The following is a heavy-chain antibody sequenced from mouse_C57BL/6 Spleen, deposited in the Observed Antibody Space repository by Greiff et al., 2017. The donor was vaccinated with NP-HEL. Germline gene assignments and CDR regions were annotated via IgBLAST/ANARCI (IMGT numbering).Heavy chain of an antibody. J-gene: IGHJ3*01. CDR1: GYSFTGYY. CDR3: ARLYYGYDWFAY. CDR2: INPSTGGT. Sequence: VQLQQSGPELVKPGASVKISCKASGYSFTGYYMNWVKQSPEKSLEWIGEINPSTGGTTYNQKFKAKATLTVDKSSSTAYMQLKSLTSEDSAVYYCARLYYGYDWFAYWGQGTLVTVSA. V-gene: IGHV1-42*01. D-gene: IGHD2-2*01.